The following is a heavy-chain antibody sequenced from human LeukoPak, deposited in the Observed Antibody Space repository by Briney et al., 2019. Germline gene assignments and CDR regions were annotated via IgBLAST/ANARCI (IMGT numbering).Heavy chain of an antibody. Sequence: GGSLRLSCAASGFTFSSYAMSWVRQAPEKGLEWVSVISGSGGGTFYADSVKGRFTISRDNSKNTLYLQMNSLRAEDTAVYYCAKLGVIVASWLGYLDYWGQGTLVTVSS. J-gene: IGHJ4*02. CDR1: GFTFSSYA. CDR3: AKLGVIVASWLGYLDY. D-gene: IGHD2/OR15-2a*01. CDR2: ISGSGGGT. V-gene: IGHV3-23*01.